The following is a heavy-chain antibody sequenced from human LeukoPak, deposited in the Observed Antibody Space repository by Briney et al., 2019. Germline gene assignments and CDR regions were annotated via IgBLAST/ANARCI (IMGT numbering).Heavy chain of an antibody. Sequence: PSETLSLTCTVSGGSISNYYWSWIRQPPGKGLEWIGYIYYSGSTNYNPSLRSRVTISVDTSKNQFSLKLSSVTAADTAVYYCARSHGSGSYYNLNDYWAREPWSPSPQ. V-gene: IGHV4-59*01. CDR3: ARSHGSGSYYNLNDY. CDR1: GGSISNYY. J-gene: IGHJ4*02. D-gene: IGHD3-10*01. CDR2: IYYSGST.